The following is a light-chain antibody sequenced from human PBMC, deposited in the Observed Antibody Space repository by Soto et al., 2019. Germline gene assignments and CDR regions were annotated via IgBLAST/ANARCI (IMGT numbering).Light chain of an antibody. V-gene: IGKV3-15*01. J-gene: IGKJ4*01. Sequence: EIVMTQTPATLSVYPGERATLSCRASQSVSSNLAWYQHKPGQAASLLIHGASTRATGIPARFSGSGSGTEFTLTISSLQSEDFAVYYCQHYNKWPLTFGGGTKVEIK. CDR3: QHYNKWPLT. CDR1: QSVSSN. CDR2: GAS.